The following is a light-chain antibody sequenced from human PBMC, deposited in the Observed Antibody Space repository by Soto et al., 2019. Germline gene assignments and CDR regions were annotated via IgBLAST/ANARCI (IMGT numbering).Light chain of an antibody. Sequence: QPVLTQPPSASGTPGQRVTISCSGSSSNVAVNFVYWYQQLPATAPKLLLYNDDQRPSGVPDRFSGSKSGTSASLAISGLRSEDEADYYCAAWDDTLSGLWLFGGGTKVTVL. CDR2: NDD. CDR3: AAWDDTLSGLWL. CDR1: SSNVAVNF. V-gene: IGLV1-47*02. J-gene: IGLJ3*02.